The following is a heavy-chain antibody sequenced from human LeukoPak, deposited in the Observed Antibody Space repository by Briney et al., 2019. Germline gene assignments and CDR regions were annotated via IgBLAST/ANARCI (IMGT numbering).Heavy chain of an antibody. CDR1: GFTFSDYY. CDR3: AKPMVRGVIISRMEFDY. CDR2: ISGSGGST. D-gene: IGHD3-10*01. Sequence: PGGSLRLSCAASGFTFSDYYMSWIRQAPGKGLEWVSAISGSGGSTYYADSVKGRFTISRDNSKNTLYLQMNSLRAEHTAVYYRAKPMVRGVIISRMEFDYWGQGTLVTVSS. J-gene: IGHJ4*02. V-gene: IGHV3-23*01.